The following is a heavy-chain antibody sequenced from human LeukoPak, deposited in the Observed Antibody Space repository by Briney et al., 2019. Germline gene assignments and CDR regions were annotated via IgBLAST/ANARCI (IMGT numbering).Heavy chain of an antibody. J-gene: IGHJ4*02. D-gene: IGHD2-15*01. CDR2: IKQDGSEK. Sequence: GGSLRLSCAASGFTFSSYWMSWVRQAPGKGLEWVANIKQDGSEKSYVDSVKGRFTISRDNARNPLYMQMNSLRAEDTAVYYCTRGRGWRKYYFDYWGQGTLVTVSS. V-gene: IGHV3-7*01. CDR1: GFTFSSYW. CDR3: TRGRGWRKYYFDY.